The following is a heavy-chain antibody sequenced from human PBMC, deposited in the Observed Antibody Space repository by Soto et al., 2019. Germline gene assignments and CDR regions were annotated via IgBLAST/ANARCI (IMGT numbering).Heavy chain of an antibody. J-gene: IGHJ6*02. V-gene: IGHV4-34*01. CDR3: ARRWNSYHGKSV. CDR2: IDHSGST. D-gene: IGHD1-7*01. Sequence: SEPFSLTFAGYGGSFSGDYWSWIRQPPGKVLEWIGEIDHSGSTSYNPSLKSRVTISIDTSRNQFSLNLRSMNAADTALYYCARRWNSYHGKSVWGHGRTVNVSS. CDR1: GGSFSGDY.